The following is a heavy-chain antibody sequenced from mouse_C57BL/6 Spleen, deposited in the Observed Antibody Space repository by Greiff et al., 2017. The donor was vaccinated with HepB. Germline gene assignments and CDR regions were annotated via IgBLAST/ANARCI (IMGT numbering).Heavy chain of an antibody. V-gene: IGHV1-64*01. CDR3: ARSETTVVARDWYFDV. CDR1: GYTFTSYW. J-gene: IGHJ1*03. CDR2: IHPNSGST. Sequence: QVQLQQPGAELVKPGASVKLSCKASGYTFTSYWMHWVKQRPGQGLEWIGMIHPNSGSTNYNEKFKSKATLTVDKSSSTAYMQLSSLTSEDSAVYYCARSETTVVARDWYFDVWGTGTTVTVSS. D-gene: IGHD1-1*01.